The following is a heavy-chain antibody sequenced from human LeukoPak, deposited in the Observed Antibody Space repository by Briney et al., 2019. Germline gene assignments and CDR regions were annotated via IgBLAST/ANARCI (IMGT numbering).Heavy chain of an antibody. J-gene: IGHJ4*02. CDR3: ARDADRSGYFTAY. V-gene: IGHV1-18*01. Sequence: GASVKVSCKASGYTFTNYGISWVRQAPGQGLEWMGWISPYNGNTNYAQKLQGRVSMTTDTSTSTAYMEVRSLTSDDTAVYYCARDADRSGYFTAYWGQGTSVTVSS. CDR2: ISPYNGNT. CDR1: GYTFTNYG. D-gene: IGHD3-22*01.